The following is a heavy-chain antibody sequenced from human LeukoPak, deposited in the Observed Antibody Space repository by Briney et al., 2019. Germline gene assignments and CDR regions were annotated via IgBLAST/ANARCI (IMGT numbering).Heavy chain of an antibody. V-gene: IGHV3-23*01. CDR3: AKAPQAYSSGWYQTLHFDY. Sequence: GGSLRLSCAASGFGFPSHTLNWVRQAPGKGLEWVSAISGSGGSTYYADSVKGRFTISRDNSKNTLYLQMNSLRAEDTAVYYCAKAPQAYSSGWYQTLHFDYWGQGTLVTVSS. CDR1: GFGFPSHT. J-gene: IGHJ4*02. CDR2: ISGSGGST. D-gene: IGHD6-19*01.